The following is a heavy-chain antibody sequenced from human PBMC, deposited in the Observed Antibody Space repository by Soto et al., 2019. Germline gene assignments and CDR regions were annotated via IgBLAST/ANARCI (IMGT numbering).Heavy chain of an antibody. CDR3: VRQGIGDLHGLVDV. CDR2: IYHTGDT. J-gene: IGHJ6*02. D-gene: IGHD3-10*01. CDR1: SGPSRSHN. Sequence: QGQLQQSGPGLVKPSETLSLTCTVSSGPSRSHNWGWIRQPPGGGLEWIGYIYHTGDTSYNPSLSSRVTISADTSTTHISLTLRSVTAADTAVYYCVRQGIGDLHGLVDVWGQGTRVSVSS. V-gene: IGHV4-59*08.